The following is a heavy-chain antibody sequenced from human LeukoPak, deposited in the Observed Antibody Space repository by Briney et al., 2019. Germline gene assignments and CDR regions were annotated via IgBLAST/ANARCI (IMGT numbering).Heavy chain of an antibody. Sequence: KPGGPLRLSCAASGFTFSSYSMNWVRQAPGKGLEWVSSISSSSSYIYYADSVKGRSTISRDNAKNSLYLQMNSLRAEDTAVYYCARLYYDSSGYYYGAFDIWGQGTMVTVSS. CDR1: GFTFSSYS. J-gene: IGHJ3*02. CDR3: ARLYYDSSGYYYGAFDI. CDR2: ISSSSSYI. D-gene: IGHD3-22*01. V-gene: IGHV3-21*01.